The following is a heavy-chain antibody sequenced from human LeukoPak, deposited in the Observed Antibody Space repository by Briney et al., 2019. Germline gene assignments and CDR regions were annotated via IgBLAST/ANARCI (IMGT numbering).Heavy chain of an antibody. V-gene: IGHV1-46*01. D-gene: IGHD6-6*01. CDR3: ARDPSSGGIAARFDY. Sequence: APVKVSCKASGYTFTSYYMHWVRQAPGQGLEWMGIINPSGGSTSYAQKFQGRVTMTRDTSTSTVYMELSSLRSEDTAVYYCARDPSSGGIAARFDYWGQGTLVTVSS. CDR2: INPSGGST. CDR1: GYTFTSYY. J-gene: IGHJ4*02.